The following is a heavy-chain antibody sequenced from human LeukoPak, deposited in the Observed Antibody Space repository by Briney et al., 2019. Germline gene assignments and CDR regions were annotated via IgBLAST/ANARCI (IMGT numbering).Heavy chain of an antibody. Sequence: SETLSLTCAVCGGSFSGCYWSWIRQPPGKGLEWIGEINHSGSTNYNPSLKSRVTISVDTSKNQFSLKLSSVTAADTAVYYCARVRIQLWPTRLDYGMDVWGQGTTVTVSS. V-gene: IGHV4-34*01. D-gene: IGHD5-18*01. CDR2: INHSGST. J-gene: IGHJ6*02. CDR1: GGSFSGCY. CDR3: ARVRIQLWPTRLDYGMDV.